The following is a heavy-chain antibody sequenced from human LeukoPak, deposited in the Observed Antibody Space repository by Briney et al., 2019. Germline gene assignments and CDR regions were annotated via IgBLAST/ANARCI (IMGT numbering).Heavy chain of an antibody. CDR1: GGSFSGYS. D-gene: IGHD3-16*02. V-gene: IGHV4-34*01. CDR3: ARGLELSETSRNAAWFDP. J-gene: IGHJ5*02. Sequence: SETLSLTCAVYGGSFSGYSWRWISQPPGKGLEWIGEINHSGDTNYNPSLKSRVTISVDTSKNQFSLTLSSVTAADTAVYYCARGLELSETSRNAAWFDPWGQETLVTVSS. CDR2: INHSGDT.